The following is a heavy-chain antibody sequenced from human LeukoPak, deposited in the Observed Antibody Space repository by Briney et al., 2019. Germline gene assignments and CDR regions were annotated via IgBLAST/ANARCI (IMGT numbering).Heavy chain of an antibody. CDR2: ISAYNGNT. Sequence: GASVKVSCKASGYTFTSYGISWVRQAPGQGFEWMGWISAYNGNTNYAQKLQGRVTMTTDTSTSTAYMELRSLRSDDTAVYYCARRVIAYYYDSSGLFDPWGQGTLVTVSS. D-gene: IGHD3-22*01. J-gene: IGHJ5*02. CDR1: GYTFTSYG. V-gene: IGHV1-18*01. CDR3: ARRVIAYYYDSSGLFDP.